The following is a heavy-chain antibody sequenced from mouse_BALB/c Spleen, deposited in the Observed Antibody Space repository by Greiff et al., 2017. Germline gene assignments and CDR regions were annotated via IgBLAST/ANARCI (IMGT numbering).Heavy chain of an antibody. Sequence: QVQLQQPGAELVMPGASVKMSCKASGYTFTDYWMHWVKQRPGQGLEWIGAIDTSDSYTSYNQKFKGKATLTVDESSSTAYMQLSSLTSEDSAVYYCARSITTVVASGTGYAMDYWGQGTSVTVSS. CDR3: ARSITTVVASGTGYAMDY. CDR2: IDTSDSYT. D-gene: IGHD1-1*01. J-gene: IGHJ4*01. CDR1: GYTFTDYW. V-gene: IGHV1-69*01.